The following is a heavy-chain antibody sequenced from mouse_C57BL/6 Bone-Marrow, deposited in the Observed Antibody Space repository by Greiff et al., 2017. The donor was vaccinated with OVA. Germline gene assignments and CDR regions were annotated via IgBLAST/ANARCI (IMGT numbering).Heavy chain of an antibody. V-gene: IGHV1-63*01. D-gene: IGHD2-12*01. CDR1: GYTFTNYW. CDR3: ARIYSYYPYYFDY. J-gene: IGHJ2*01. Sequence: VQLQESGAELVRPGTSVKMSCKASGYTFTNYWIGWAKQRPGHGLEWIGDIYPGGGYTNYNEKFKGKATLTADKSSSTAYMQFSSLTSEDSAIYYGARIYSYYPYYFDYWGQGTTLTVSS. CDR2: IYPGGGYT.